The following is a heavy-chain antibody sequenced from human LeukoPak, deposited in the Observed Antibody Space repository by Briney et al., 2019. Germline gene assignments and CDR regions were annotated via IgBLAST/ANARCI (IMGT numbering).Heavy chain of an antibody. J-gene: IGHJ4*02. D-gene: IGHD6-19*01. CDR3: ARVGSGSFDK. CDR1: GGSISTYY. Sequence: SETLSLTCTVSGGSISTYYWSWIRQPPGKGLEWIGYNYYSGNTIYNPSLKSRVTVSVDTSKNQLSLKLSSLTAADTAVYYCARVGSGSFDKWGQGTLVTVSS. V-gene: IGHV4-59*01. CDR2: NYYSGNT.